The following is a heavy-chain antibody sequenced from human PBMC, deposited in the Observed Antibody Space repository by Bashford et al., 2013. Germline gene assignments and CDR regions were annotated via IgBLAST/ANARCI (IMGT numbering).Heavy chain of an antibody. CDR1: GGSSSSGNYY. Sequence: SETLSLTCTVSGGSSSSGNYYWTWIRQPPEGTGVDWAYPYQWDHQLQSSLKSRVTMSVDTAKNQFSLKLNSVTAADTAVYYCASSVGVVISKAPFDIWGQGTMVTVSS. D-gene: IGHD3-3*01. V-gene: IGHV4-61*02. CDR2: PYQWDH. CDR3: ASSVGVVISKAPFDI. J-gene: IGHJ3*02.